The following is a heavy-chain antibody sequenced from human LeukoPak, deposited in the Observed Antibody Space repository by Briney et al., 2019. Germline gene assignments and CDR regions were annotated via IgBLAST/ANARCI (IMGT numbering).Heavy chain of an antibody. CDR2: ISAYNGNT. J-gene: IGHJ4*02. Sequence: GESLKISCKGSGYSFTSYGISWVRQAPGQGLEWMGWISAYNGNTNYAQKLQGRVTMTTDTSTSTAYMELRSLRSDDTAVYYCARWDCSGGSCYTGGHWGQGTLVTVSS. D-gene: IGHD2-15*01. CDR1: GYSFTSYG. CDR3: ARWDCSGGSCYTGGH. V-gene: IGHV1-18*01.